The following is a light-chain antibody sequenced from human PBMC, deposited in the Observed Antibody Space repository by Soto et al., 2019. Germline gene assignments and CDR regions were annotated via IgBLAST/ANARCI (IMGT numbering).Light chain of an antibody. CDR3: SSYTSSSNYV. CDR2: DVS. V-gene: IGLV2-14*01. Sequence: QSALTQPASVSGSPGQSITISCTGTSSDVGGYNYVSWYQQHPGKSPKLMIYDVSNRPSGVSNRFSGSKSGNTASLTISGLQAEDEADYYCSSYTSSSNYVFGTGTKVTXL. CDR1: SSDVGGYNY. J-gene: IGLJ1*01.